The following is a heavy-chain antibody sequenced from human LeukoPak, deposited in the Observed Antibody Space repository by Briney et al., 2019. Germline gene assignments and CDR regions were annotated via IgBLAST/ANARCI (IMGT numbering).Heavy chain of an antibody. CDR2: INDSGST. Sequence: SETLSLTCAVYGGSFSGYYWSWIRQPPGKGLEWIGEINDSGSTNYNPSLKSRVTISVDTSKNQFSLKLSSVTAADTAVYYCAGGVISSSGSTYYYYYYGMDVWGQGTTVTVSS. CDR1: GGSFSGYY. V-gene: IGHV4-34*01. CDR3: AGGVISSSGSTYYYYYYGMDV. J-gene: IGHJ6*02. D-gene: IGHD6-19*01.